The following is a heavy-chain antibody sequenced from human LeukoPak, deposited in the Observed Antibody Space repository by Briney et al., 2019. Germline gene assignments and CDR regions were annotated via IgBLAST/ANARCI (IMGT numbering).Heavy chain of an antibody. J-gene: IGHJ4*02. D-gene: IGHD2-21*01. CDR3: ARVTSDGDSYFDY. CDR1: GFTFGDYA. Sequence: GSLRLSCTASGFTFGDYAMSWVRQAPGKGLEWIGYIYYSGSTNYNPSLKSRVTISVDTSKNQFSLKLSSVTAADTAVYYCARVTSDGDSYFDYWGQGTLVTVSS. CDR2: IYYSGST. V-gene: IGHV4-59*01.